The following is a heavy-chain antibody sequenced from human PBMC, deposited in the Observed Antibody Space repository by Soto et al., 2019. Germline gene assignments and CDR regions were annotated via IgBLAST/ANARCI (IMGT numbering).Heavy chain of an antibody. CDR2: IHYSGTT. J-gene: IGHJ4*02. CDR3: ARYYCPSGTCYSFDY. D-gene: IGHD2-21*01. Sequence: QVQLQESGPGLVRPSETLSLTCTISGGSIGTYYWSWIRRPPGKGLEWIGYIHYSGTTQCNPSLKSRDTGSTSPSESQFSLKLSSVTAADTAVYYCARYYCPSGTCYSFDYWGQGILVTVSS. V-gene: IGHV4-59*01. CDR1: GGSIGTYY.